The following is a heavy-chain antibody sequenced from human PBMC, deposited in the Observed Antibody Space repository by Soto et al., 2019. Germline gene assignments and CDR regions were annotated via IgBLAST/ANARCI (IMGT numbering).Heavy chain of an antibody. CDR1: GYTLTSYG. Sequence: GASVKVSCKASGYTLTSYGISWVRQAPGQGLEWMGWISAYNGNTNYAQKLQGRVTMTTDTSTSTAYMELRSLRSDDTAVYYCARARYCSGGSCYPDAFDIWGQGTMVTVSS. CDR3: ARARYCSGGSCYPDAFDI. J-gene: IGHJ3*02. CDR2: ISAYNGNT. V-gene: IGHV1-18*01. D-gene: IGHD2-15*01.